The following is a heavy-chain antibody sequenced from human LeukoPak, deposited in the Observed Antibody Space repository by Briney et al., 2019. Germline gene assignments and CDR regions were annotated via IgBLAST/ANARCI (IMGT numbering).Heavy chain of an antibody. CDR3: AREDCSGGSCYSLSLTPVFHVFDI. CDR1: GYTFTNYG. CDR2: ISAYNGTT. D-gene: IGHD2-15*01. V-gene: IGHV1-18*01. J-gene: IGHJ3*02. Sequence: ASVKVSCKASGYTFTNYGISWVRQAPGQGLEWMGWISAYNGTTSYAQKLQGRVTMTTDTSTSTAYMNLRSLRSDDTAVYYCAREDCSGGSCYSLSLTPVFHVFDIWGQGTMVTVSS.